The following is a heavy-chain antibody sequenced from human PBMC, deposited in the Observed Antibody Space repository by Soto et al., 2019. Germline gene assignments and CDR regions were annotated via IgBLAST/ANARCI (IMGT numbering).Heavy chain of an antibody. CDR3: ASPGIAAAGVGAVAGPVKYFQH. CDR2: ISGSGGST. D-gene: IGHD6-13*01. CDR1: GFTFSSYA. V-gene: IGHV3-23*01. J-gene: IGHJ1*01. Sequence: GGSLRLSCAASGFTFSSYAMSWVRQAPGKGLEWVSAISGSGGSTYYADSVKGRFTISRDNSKNTLYLQMNSLRAEDTAVYYCASPGIAAAGVGAVAGPVKYFQHWGQGTLVPVSS.